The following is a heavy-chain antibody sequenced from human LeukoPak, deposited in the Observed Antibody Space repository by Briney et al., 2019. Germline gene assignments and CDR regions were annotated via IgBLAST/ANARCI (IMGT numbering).Heavy chain of an antibody. J-gene: IGHJ5*02. CDR3: ARAYLGYCSSTSCPAGWFDP. CDR2: IYYSGST. D-gene: IGHD2-2*01. CDR1: GGSISSGGYY. Sequence: PSETLSLTCTVSGGSISSGGYYWSWIRQHPGKGLEWIVYIYYSGSTYYNPSLKSRVTISVDTSKNQFSLKLSSVTAADTAVYYCARAYLGYCSSTSCPAGWFDPWGQGTLVTVSS. V-gene: IGHV4-31*03.